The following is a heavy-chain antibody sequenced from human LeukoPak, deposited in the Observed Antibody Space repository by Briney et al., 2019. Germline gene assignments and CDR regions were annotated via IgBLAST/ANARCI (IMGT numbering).Heavy chain of an antibody. CDR3: ARGLAYYYDSSAYFLDY. D-gene: IGHD3-22*01. Sequence: GGSLRLSCAASGFTFSNYEMNWVRQAPGKGLEWVSYIGSSSSSTYYADSVKGRFTISRDNAKNSLYLQMNSLRVEDTAVYYCARGLAYYYDSSAYFLDYWGQGTLVTVSS. V-gene: IGHV3-48*03. CDR1: GFTFSNYE. CDR2: IGSSSSST. J-gene: IGHJ4*02.